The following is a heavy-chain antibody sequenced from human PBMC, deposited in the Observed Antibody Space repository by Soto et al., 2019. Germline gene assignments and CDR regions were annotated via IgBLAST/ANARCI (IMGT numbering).Heavy chain of an antibody. CDR1: GFSLSNSGVG. Sequence: SGPTLVNPTQNLTLTGTFSGFSLSNSGVGVGWIRQPPGQALEWLALIYWNDDKRYSPSLKSRLTITKDTSKNQVVLTMTKMDPGDTATYFCAHVPYYYHRSGRDDALDIWGQGTMVTVSS. V-gene: IGHV2-5*01. J-gene: IGHJ3*02. D-gene: IGHD3-22*01. CDR3: AHVPYYYHRSGRDDALDI. CDR2: IYWNDDK.